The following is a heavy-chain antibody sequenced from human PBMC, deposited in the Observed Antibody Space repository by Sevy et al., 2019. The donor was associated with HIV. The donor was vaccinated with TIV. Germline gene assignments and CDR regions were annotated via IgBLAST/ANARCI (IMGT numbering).Heavy chain of an antibody. D-gene: IGHD4-17*01. CDR2: IYYSGTT. CDR3: ARLNYGDYSNYFDP. J-gene: IGHJ5*02. CDR1: GGSISSNRYY. V-gene: IGHV4-39*01. Sequence: SETLSITCTVSGGSISSNRYYWVWIRQPPGKGLEWIGSIYYSGTTYYNPSLKSRVTISIDTSKTQFSLKLSSVTAADTAIFYCARLNYGDYSNYFDPWGQGSLVTVSS.